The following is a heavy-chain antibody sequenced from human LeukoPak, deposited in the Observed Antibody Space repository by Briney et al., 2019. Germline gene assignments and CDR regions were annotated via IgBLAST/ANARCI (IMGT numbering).Heavy chain of an antibody. V-gene: IGHV4-38-2*02. D-gene: IGHD3-22*01. CDR3: ARDSGYYDSKEGAFDP. Sequence: PSETLSLTCTVSGYSISSGYYWGWIRPPPGKGLEWIGSIYHSGSTYYNPSLKSRVTISVDTSKNQFSLKLSSVTAADTAVYYCARDSGYYDSKEGAFDPWGQGTLVTVSS. J-gene: IGHJ5*02. CDR1: GYSISSGYY. CDR2: IYHSGST.